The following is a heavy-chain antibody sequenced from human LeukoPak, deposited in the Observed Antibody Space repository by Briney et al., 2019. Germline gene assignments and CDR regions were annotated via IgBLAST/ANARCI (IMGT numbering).Heavy chain of an antibody. J-gene: IGHJ5*02. CDR1: GYTFTGYY. D-gene: IGHD4-23*01. CDR3: ARVRGSTVVTPIGWFDP. Sequence: ASVKVSCKASGYTFTGYYMHWVRQAPGQGLEWMGWINPNSGGTNYAQKFQGRVTMTRDTSNSTAYMELSRLRSDDTAVYYCARVRGSTVVTPIGWFDPWGQGTLVTVSS. V-gene: IGHV1-2*02. CDR2: INPNSGGT.